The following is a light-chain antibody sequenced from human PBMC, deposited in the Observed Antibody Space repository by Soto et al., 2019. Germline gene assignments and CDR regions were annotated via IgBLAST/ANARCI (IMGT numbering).Light chain of an antibody. V-gene: IGKV1-5*01. J-gene: IGKJ4*01. CDR1: QSIGNW. CDR3: QQYNTWPLT. CDR2: DAS. Sequence: DIQMTQSPSTLSASLGDRVTITCRASQSIGNWLAWYQQKPGKAPNLLIYDASSLESGVPSRFSGRGSGTEFTLAISRLQSEDFAVYYCQQYNTWPLTFGGGTKVDIK.